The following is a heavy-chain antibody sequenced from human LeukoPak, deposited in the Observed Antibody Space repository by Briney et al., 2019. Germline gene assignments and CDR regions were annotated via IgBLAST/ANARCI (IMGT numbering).Heavy chain of an antibody. Sequence: AGGSLRLSCAASGFTFSNYWMSWVRQAPGKGLEWVANIKQDGSNKYYADSVKGRFTISRDNSKNTLYLQMNSLRAEDTAVYYCAKDPMSIYFDWGDYFDYWGQGTLVTVSS. J-gene: IGHJ4*02. CDR3: AKDPMSIYFDWGDYFDY. CDR1: GFTFSNYW. V-gene: IGHV3-7*01. CDR2: IKQDGSNK. D-gene: IGHD3-9*01.